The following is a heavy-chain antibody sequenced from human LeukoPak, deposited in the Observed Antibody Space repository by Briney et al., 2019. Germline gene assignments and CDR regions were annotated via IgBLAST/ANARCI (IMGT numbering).Heavy chain of an antibody. CDR1: GYIFSDYA. D-gene: IGHD2-2*01. Sequence: ASVKVSCKASGYIFSDYAIHWVRQAPGQRLEWMGWIDAGNGSTRYSQKFQGRVTITRDTSTSTAYIELRSLRSEGTAMYYCARGSTSDWPLDHWGQETLVTISS. V-gene: IGHV1-3*01. CDR3: ARGSTSDWPLDH. J-gene: IGHJ4*02. CDR2: IDAGNGST.